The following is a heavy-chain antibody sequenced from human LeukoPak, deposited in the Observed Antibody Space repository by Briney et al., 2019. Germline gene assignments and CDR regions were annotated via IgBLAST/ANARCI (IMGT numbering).Heavy chain of an antibody. CDR1: GYTFTGYY. CDR3: ARGAEEYFWWKWDYLFDY. CDR2: INPNSGGT. Sequence: GASVKVSCKASGYTFTGYYMHWVRQAPGQGLEWMGWINPNSGGTNYAQKFQGRVTMTRDTSISTAYMELSRLRSDDTAVYYCARGAEEYFWWKWDYLFDYWGQGTLVTVSS. V-gene: IGHV1-2*02. D-gene: IGHD1-26*01. J-gene: IGHJ4*02.